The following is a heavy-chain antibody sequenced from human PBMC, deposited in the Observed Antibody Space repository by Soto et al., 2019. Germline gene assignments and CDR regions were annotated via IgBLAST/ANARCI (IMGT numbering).Heavy chain of an antibody. Sequence: GGSLRLSCAASGFTFSSYAMSWVRQAPGKGLEWVSAISGSGGSTYYADSVKGRFTISRDNSKNTLYLQMNSLRAEDTAVYYCAKDGHGSSGWYEGAFDICGPGPMVTVSS. CDR1: GFTFSSYA. D-gene: IGHD6-19*01. CDR3: AKDGHGSSGWYEGAFDI. J-gene: IGHJ3*02. CDR2: ISGSGGST. V-gene: IGHV3-23*01.